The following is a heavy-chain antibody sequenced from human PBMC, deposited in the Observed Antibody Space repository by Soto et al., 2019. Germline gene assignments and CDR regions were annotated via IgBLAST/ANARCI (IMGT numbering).Heavy chain of an antibody. V-gene: IGHV3-11*01. Sequence: QPQLVESGGGLVKPGGSLRLSCAASRLTFSDYYMGWIRQAPGKGLEWISYISGSGGTTYYADSVKGRFTISRDNAKNSLYLHMNSLRVEDTAIHYCARDPEPQYYFDSWGQGTRVTVSS. CDR2: ISGSGGTT. CDR1: RLTFSDYY. J-gene: IGHJ4*02. CDR3: ARDPEPQYYFDS.